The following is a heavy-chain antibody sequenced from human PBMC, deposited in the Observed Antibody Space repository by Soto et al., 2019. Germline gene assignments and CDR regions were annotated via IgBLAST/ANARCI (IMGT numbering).Heavy chain of an antibody. CDR2: INWNGGNT. CDR3: ARGSFAPSFDH. J-gene: IGHJ4*02. CDR1: GFTFDDYG. Sequence: EVQLVESGGGVLRPGGSLKLSCEASGFTFDDYGMSWVRQAPGKGLEWVSAINWNGGNTDYADSVKGRSTISRDNVKSSLYLQMNSLRVDDTAFYSFARGSFAPSFDHWGQGALVTVSS. V-gene: IGHV3-20*04.